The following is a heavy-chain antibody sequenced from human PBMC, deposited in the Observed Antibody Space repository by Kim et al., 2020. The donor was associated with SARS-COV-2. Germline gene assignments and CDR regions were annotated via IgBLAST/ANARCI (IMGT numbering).Heavy chain of an antibody. D-gene: IGHD6-13*01. CDR1: GYIFTSYG. CDR3: ARGSEQQFPDY. V-gene: IGHV1-18*01. CDR2: ISAYNGNT. Sequence: ASVKVSCKASGYIFTSYGISWVRQAPGQGLEWMGWISAYNGNTKYAQKLQGRVTMTRDTPTSTDYMELRSLTSDDTAVYYCARGSEQQFPDYWGQGTLVTVSS. J-gene: IGHJ4*02.